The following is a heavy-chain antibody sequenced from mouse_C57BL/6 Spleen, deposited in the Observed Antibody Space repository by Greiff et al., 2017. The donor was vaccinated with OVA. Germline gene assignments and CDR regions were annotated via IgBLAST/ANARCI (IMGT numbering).Heavy chain of an antibody. CDR1: GYTFTDYY. J-gene: IGHJ4*01. V-gene: IGHV1-19*01. CDR3: ARRHYYGSRGAMDY. CDR2: INPYNGGT. D-gene: IGHD1-1*01. Sequence: EVQLQQSGPVLVKPGASVKMSCKASGYTFTDYYMNWVKQSHGKSLEWIGVINPYNGGTSYNQKFKGKATLTVDKSSSTAYMELNSLTSEDSAVYYCARRHYYGSRGAMDYWGQGTSVTVSS.